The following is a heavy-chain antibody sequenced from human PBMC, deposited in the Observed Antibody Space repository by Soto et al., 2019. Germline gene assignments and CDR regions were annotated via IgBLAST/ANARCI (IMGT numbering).Heavy chain of an antibody. CDR3: AKMNGPPH. Sequence: EVQLLESGGGLVQPGGSLRLSCAASGFTFSSYAMSWVRQAPGKGLEWVSAISGSGDRTYYADSVKGRFTISRDNSRNTLYMQTNRLRGGDTAVYFCAKMNGPPHWRQGTLVTVSS. D-gene: IGHD2-8*01. J-gene: IGHJ4*02. CDR1: GFTFSSYA. CDR2: ISGSGDRT. V-gene: IGHV3-23*01.